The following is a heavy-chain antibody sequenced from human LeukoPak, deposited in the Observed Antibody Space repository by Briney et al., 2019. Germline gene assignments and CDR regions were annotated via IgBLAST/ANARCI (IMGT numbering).Heavy chain of an antibody. D-gene: IGHD2-21*02. CDR2: INHSGST. CDR1: GGSFSGYY. CDR3: ARGIQGDPYYYYGMDV. J-gene: IGHJ6*02. V-gene: IGHV4-34*01. Sequence: PSGTLSLTCAVYGGSFSGYYWSWIRQPPGKGLEWIGEINHSGSTNYNPSLKSRVTISVDTSKNQFSLKLSSVTAADTAVYYCARGIQGDPYYYYGMDVWGQGTTVTVSS.